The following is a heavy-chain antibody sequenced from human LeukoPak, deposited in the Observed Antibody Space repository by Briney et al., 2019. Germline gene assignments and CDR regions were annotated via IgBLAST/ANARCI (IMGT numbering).Heavy chain of an antibody. CDR2: IYTSGST. Sequence: PSETLSLTCTVSGGSISSYYWSWIRQPAGKGLEWIGRIYTSGSTNYNPSLKSRVTMSVDTSKNQFSLKLSSVTAADTAVYYCARERSSTLLHYYMDVWGKGTTVTVSS. CDR3: ARERSSTLLHYYMDV. D-gene: IGHD2-2*01. CDR1: GGSISSYY. V-gene: IGHV4-4*07. J-gene: IGHJ6*03.